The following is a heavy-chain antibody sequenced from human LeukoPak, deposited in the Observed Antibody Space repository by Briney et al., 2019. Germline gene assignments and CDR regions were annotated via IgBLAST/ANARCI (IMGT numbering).Heavy chain of an antibody. CDR3: AKDFGIVGATTSDY. D-gene: IGHD1-26*01. Sequence: PGGTLRLSCAASGFTFSGYGMSWVRQAPGKGLEWVSAISGSGGSTYYADSVKGRFTISSDNSKNTLYLQMNSLRAEDTAVYYCAKDFGIVGATTSDYWGQGTLVTVSS. J-gene: IGHJ4*02. CDR1: GFTFSGYG. V-gene: IGHV3-23*01. CDR2: ISGSGGST.